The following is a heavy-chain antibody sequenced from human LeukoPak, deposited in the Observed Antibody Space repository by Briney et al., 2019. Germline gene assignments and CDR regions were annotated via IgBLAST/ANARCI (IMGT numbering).Heavy chain of an antibody. CDR1: GGFISRYY. CDR3: AREGTTGSNLNWFDS. CDR2: IHKSGNT. Sequence: PAETLALTCTFSGGFISRYYWIWIRQPRGKGLEWIGHIHKSGNTNYNPSLKSRVTLSVDTSKNQFSLKLSSVTAAGTAVYYRAREGTTGSNLNWFDSWGQGTLVTVSS. V-gene: IGHV4-59*01. J-gene: IGHJ5*01. D-gene: IGHD1-1*01.